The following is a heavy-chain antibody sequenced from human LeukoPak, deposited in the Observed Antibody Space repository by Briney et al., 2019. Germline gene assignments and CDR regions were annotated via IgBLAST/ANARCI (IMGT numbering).Heavy chain of an antibody. Sequence: PGGSLRLSCAASGFTFCIYAMSCVRQGPGRGLEWVSSISGSVDFTFYVRSVTGRFTISRDNTNSTMFLQMNSLSADDTAVYYCAKDRPNYYESNGHYYRRNGDYWGLGTLVTVSS. CDR3: AKDRPNYYESNGHYYRRNGDY. CDR2: ISGSVDFT. D-gene: IGHD3-22*01. J-gene: IGHJ4*02. CDR1: GFTFCIYA. V-gene: IGHV3-23*01.